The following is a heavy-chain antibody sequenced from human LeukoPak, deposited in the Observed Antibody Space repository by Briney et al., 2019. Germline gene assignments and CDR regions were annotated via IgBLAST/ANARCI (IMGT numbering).Heavy chain of an antibody. J-gene: IGHJ5*02. CDR2: ISSSDTT. CDR1: GFTFSDYY. V-gene: IGHV3-11*04. CDR3: ARGLYGDYVGVNNWFDP. Sequence: GGSLRLSCAASGFTFSDYYMSWIRQAPGKGLEWVSDISSSDTTYYTDSVKGRFTISRDNAKNSVFLQMNSLRAEDTAVYYCARGLYGDYVGVNNWFDPWGQGTLITVSS. D-gene: IGHD4-17*01.